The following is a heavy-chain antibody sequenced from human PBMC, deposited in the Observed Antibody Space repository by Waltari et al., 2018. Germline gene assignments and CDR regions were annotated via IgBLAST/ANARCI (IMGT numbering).Heavy chain of an antibody. J-gene: IGHJ4*02. Sequence: EVQLVESGGGLVQPGGSLSVSCSGFGFSDCTRAWVRQAPGKGLEWVSGISNSGDMTSYADSVKGRFTISRDTSKNTLFLQMNGLRAEDTAIYYCASAPRPMVSAPFDYWGQGVLVTVSS. CDR3: ASAPRPMVSAPFDY. CDR1: GFSDCT. CDR2: ISNSGDMT. V-gene: IGHV3-23*04. D-gene: IGHD2-15*01.